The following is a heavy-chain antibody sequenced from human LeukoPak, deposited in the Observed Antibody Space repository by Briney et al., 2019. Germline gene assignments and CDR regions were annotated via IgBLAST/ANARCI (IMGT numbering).Heavy chain of an antibody. D-gene: IGHD5-18*01. J-gene: IGHJ4*02. CDR1: GFTFSSYA. CDR2: ITSDGNNK. CDR3: AREIGALRGYSYGH. V-gene: IGHV3-30*04. Sequence: GGSLRLLCAASGFTFSSYAIHWVRQAPGKGLEWVAVITSDGNNKHYGDSVRGRFTISRDNSKNTLSLQMNSLRAEDTALYYCAREIGALRGYSYGHWGQGTLVTVSS.